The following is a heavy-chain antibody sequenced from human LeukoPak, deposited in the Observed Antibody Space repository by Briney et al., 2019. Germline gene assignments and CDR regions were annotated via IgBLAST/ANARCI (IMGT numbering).Heavy chain of an antibody. J-gene: IGHJ6*02. CDR1: GFTFSSYA. D-gene: IGHD3-3*01. CDR3: AKGSSGLLYDYYYGMDV. Sequence: PGASLRLSCAASGFTFSSYAMSWVRQAPGKGLEWVSAISGSGGSTYYADSVKGRFTISRDNSKNTLYLQMNSLRAEDTAVHYCAKGSSGLLYDYYYGMDVWGQGTTVTVSS. CDR2: ISGSGGST. V-gene: IGHV3-23*01.